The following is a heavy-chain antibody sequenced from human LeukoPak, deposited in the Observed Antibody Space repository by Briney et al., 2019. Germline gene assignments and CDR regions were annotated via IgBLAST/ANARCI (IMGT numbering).Heavy chain of an antibody. Sequence: GGSLRLSCAASGFTFSSYAMSWVRQAPGKGLDWVSAISGSGGGTYYADSVKGRFAISRDNSKNTLYLQMNSLRAEDTAVYYCAKALVPGVAATYYFDYWGQGTLVTVSS. V-gene: IGHV3-23*01. CDR1: GFTFSSYA. CDR2: ISGSGGGT. CDR3: AKALVPGVAATYYFDY. D-gene: IGHD2-15*01. J-gene: IGHJ4*02.